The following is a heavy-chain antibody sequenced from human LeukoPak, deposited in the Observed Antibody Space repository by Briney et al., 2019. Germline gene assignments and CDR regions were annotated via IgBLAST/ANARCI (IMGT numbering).Heavy chain of an antibody. J-gene: IGHJ4*02. Sequence: GGSLRLSCAASGFTFSGYVMSWVRQAPGKGLEYVSSIDFSDDGASYYADSVKGRFTICRDNSKNTLFLQMNSLRVEDTAFYYCARVDSGNYDYWGQGTLLTVSS. CDR2: IDFSDDGAS. V-gene: IGHV3-23*01. CDR1: GFTFSGYV. D-gene: IGHD1-26*01. CDR3: ARVDSGNYDY.